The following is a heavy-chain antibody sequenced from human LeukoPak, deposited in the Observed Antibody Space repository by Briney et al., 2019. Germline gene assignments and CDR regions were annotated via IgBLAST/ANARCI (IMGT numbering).Heavy chain of an antibody. J-gene: IGHJ4*02. CDR3: ATGGGSVYYRGSY. V-gene: IGHV3-7*01. CDR2: INQDGSER. CDR1: GFTFSSYA. Sequence: GGSLRLSCAASGFTFSSYAMHWVRQAPGKGLEWVANINQDGSERHFVDSVKGRFTVSRDNAKDSLYLDINSLRVDDSAVYYCATGGGSVYYRGSYWGQGTLVTVSS. D-gene: IGHD5/OR15-5a*01.